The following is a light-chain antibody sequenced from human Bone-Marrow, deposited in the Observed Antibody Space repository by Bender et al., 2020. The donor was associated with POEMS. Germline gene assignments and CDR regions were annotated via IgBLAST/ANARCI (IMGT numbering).Light chain of an antibody. CDR2: DVS. V-gene: IGLV2-23*02. Sequence: QSALTQPASVSGSPGQSITISCTGTSSDLGDYVSWYQQHPGKAPNLVIFDVSERPSGVPARFSGSKSGNTASLTIFGLETDDEADYYCFSYAGRGRGVFGGGTKLTVL. CDR3: FSYAGRGRGV. J-gene: IGLJ3*02. CDR1: SSDLGDY.